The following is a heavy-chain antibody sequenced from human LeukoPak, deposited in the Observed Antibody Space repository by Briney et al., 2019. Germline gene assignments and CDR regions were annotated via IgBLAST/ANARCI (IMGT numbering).Heavy chain of an antibody. J-gene: IGHJ4*02. CDR2: IKQDRSEK. Sequence: GGSLRLSCAASGFTFSSYWMSWVRQAPGKGLEWVANIKQDRSEKYYVDSVKGRFTISRDNAKNSLYLQMNSLRAEDTAVYYCARESGRYFDWLLPTGYFDYWGQGTLVTVSS. D-gene: IGHD3-9*01. V-gene: IGHV3-7*01. CDR1: GFTFSSYW. CDR3: ARESGRYFDWLLPTGYFDY.